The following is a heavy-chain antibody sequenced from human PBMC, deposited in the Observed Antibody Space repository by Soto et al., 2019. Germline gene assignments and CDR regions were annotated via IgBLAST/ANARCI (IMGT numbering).Heavy chain of an antibody. D-gene: IGHD6-13*01. CDR2: ISDSGGTT. V-gene: IGHV3-23*01. CDR1: GFTFSSYA. CDR3: ARDRKVWQY. Sequence: PGGSLRLSCAASGFTFSSYAMSWVRQAPGKGLEWVSAISDSGGTTYYADSVKGRFTISRDNSKNTLYLQMNSLRAEDTAVYFCARDRKVWQYWGQGTLVTVSS. J-gene: IGHJ4*02.